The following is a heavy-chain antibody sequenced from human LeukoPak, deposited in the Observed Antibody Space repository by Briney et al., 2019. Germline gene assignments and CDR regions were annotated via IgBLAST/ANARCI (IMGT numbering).Heavy chain of an antibody. V-gene: IGHV3-48*01. J-gene: IGHJ6*03. CDR1: GLTFSSYS. CDR3: ARDHVRGDYGIYYYYYMAV. Sequence: PGGSLRHSCAASGLTFSSYSMNWVRHAPGKGLEWVSYISSSSSTIYYADSVKGRFTISRDNAKNSLYLQKNSLRAEDTAVYYCARDHVRGDYGIYYYYYMAVWSKGTTVTVSS. CDR2: ISSSSSTI. D-gene: IGHD4-17*01.